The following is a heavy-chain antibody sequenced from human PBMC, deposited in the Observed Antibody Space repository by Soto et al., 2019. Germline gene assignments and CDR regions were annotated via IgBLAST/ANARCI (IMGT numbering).Heavy chain of an antibody. D-gene: IGHD3-10*01. CDR1: GFTFSNAW. Sequence: GGSLRLSCAASGFTFSNAWMNWVRQAPGKGLEWVGRIKSKTDGGTTDYAAPVKGRFTISRDDSKNTLYLQMNSLKTEDTAVYYCTTGSYTYYYGSGSYSRTPSYYYGMDVWGQGTTVTVSS. CDR3: TTGSYTYYYGSGSYSRTPSYYYGMDV. V-gene: IGHV3-15*07. J-gene: IGHJ6*02. CDR2: IKSKTDGGTT.